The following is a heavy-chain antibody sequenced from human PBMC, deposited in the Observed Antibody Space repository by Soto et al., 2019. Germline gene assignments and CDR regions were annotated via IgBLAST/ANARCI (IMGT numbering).Heavy chain of an antibody. Sequence: PSQTLSLTCASSGASVASNSTAWNSRTQFTSRGLEWLGRTYYRSKWYNDYEVSVKSRITINTDTSKNQFYLQLNSVTPEDTAVYYCSRDWSVADWFDPWGRGTLVTVSA. V-gene: IGHV6-1*01. D-gene: IGHD6-19*01. CDR3: SRDWSVADWFDP. CDR1: GASVASNSTA. J-gene: IGHJ5*02. CDR2: TYYRSKWYN.